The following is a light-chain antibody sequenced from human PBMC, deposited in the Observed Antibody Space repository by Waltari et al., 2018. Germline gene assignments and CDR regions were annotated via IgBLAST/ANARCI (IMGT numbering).Light chain of an antibody. Sequence: EIVLTQSPATLSLSPGERATLSCRASQSVSSYLAWYQHKPGQAPRLLIYDASNRATGIPARFSGSGSGTDFTLTIGSLEPEDFAVYYCQHRSNGLTFGGGTKVEFK. J-gene: IGKJ4*01. V-gene: IGKV3-11*01. CDR1: QSVSSY. CDR2: DAS. CDR3: QHRSNGLT.